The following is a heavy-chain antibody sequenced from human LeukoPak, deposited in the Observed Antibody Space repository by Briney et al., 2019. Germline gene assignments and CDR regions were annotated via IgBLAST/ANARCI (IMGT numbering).Heavy chain of an antibody. V-gene: IGHV3-53*01. J-gene: IGHJ5*02. D-gene: IGHD4-23*01. CDR2: IYSGGGT. CDR3: ARGGPAYGGNHNWFDP. CDR1: GFTVSSNY. Sequence: GGSLRLSCAASGFTVSSNYMSWVRQAPGKGLEWVSIIYSGGGTYYANSVKGRFTISRDNSKNTLFPQMNSLRAEDTAMYYCARGGPAYGGNHNWFDPWGQGTLVTVSS.